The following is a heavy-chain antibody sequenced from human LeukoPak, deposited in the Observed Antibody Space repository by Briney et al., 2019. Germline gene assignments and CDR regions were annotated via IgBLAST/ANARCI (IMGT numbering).Heavy chain of an antibody. CDR3: AKDRGRYYDSSGYYWGYYFDS. J-gene: IGHJ4*02. V-gene: IGHV3-23*01. Sequence: GGSLRLSCAASGFTFDTYAVNWVRQAPGKGLEWVSTISGSGGSTYYADSVKGRFTISRDNSKNTLYLQMSSLRAEDTAVYYCAKDRGRYYDSSGYYWGYYFDSWGQGILVTVST. CDR1: GFTFDTYA. D-gene: IGHD3-22*01. CDR2: ISGSGGST.